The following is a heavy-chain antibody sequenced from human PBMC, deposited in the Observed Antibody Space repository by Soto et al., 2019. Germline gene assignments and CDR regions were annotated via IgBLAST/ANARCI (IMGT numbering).Heavy chain of an antibody. V-gene: IGHV3-48*02. D-gene: IGHD1-1*01. J-gene: IGHJ4*02. CDR1: GFTFSSYS. CDR3: ARSSPYNWKDGEFDY. CDR2: ISSSSSTI. Sequence: PGGSLRLSCAASGFTFSSYSMNWVRQAPGKGLEWVSYISSSSSTIYYADSVKGRFTISRDNAKNSLYLQMNSLRDEDTAVYYCARSSPYNWKDGEFDYWGQGTLVTVSS.